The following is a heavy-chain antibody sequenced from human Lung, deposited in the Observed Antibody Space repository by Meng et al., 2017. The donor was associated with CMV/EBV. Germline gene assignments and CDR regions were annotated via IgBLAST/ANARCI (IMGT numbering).Heavy chain of an antibody. CDR2: VYPGDSDM. CDR3: ARRGEDSSLPDYYFYGMDV. J-gene: IGHJ6*02. V-gene: IGHV5-51*01. CDR1: GYTFTKYW. Sequence: GESXKISCKGSGYTFTKYWIGWVRQMPGKGLEWMGIVYPGDSDMRYSPSFQGQVTISADKSINTAYLQWSSLKASDSAMYYCARRGEDSSLPDYYFYGMDVWGQGTXVTVSS. D-gene: IGHD6-6*01.